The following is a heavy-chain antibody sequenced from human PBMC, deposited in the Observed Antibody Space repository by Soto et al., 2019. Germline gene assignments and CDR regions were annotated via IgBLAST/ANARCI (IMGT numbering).Heavy chain of an antibody. CDR3: AKTVGATGFYYYYYGMDV. Sequence: GGSLRLSCAASGFTFSSYGMHWVRQAPGKGLEWVAVISYDGSNKYYADSVKGRFTISRDNSKNTLYLQMNSLRAEDTAVYYCAKTVGATGFYYYYYGMDVWGQGTTVTVSS. J-gene: IGHJ6*02. CDR2: ISYDGSNK. CDR1: GFTFSSYG. D-gene: IGHD1-26*01. V-gene: IGHV3-30*18.